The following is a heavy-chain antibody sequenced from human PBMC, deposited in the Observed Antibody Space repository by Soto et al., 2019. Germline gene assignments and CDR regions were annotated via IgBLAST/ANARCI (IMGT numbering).Heavy chain of an antibody. D-gene: IGHD2-15*01. CDR1: GGSITSGGSF. V-gene: IGHV4-31*03. J-gene: IGHJ5*02. CDR2: IGYSGAT. CDR3: ARGGASSKWFAP. Sequence: PSETLSLTCTVSGGSITSGGSFWSWIRQRPGKGPEWIAFIGYSGATSYNPSLASRVTISADTYKSQFSLNLRSVTAADTAVYYCARGGASSKWFAPWGQGTLVTV.